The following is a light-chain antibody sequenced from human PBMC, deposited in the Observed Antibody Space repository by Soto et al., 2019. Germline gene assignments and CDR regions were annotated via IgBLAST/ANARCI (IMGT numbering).Light chain of an antibody. Sequence: EIVLTQSPGTLSLSPGERATLSCRASQSVSSSYLAWYQQKPGQAPRLLIYGASSTATGIPDRFSGSWSGTDFTLTISRLEPEDFAVYYCQQYGSSGFTFGPGTKVDIK. V-gene: IGKV3-20*01. CDR3: QQYGSSGFT. J-gene: IGKJ3*01. CDR1: QSVSSSY. CDR2: GAS.